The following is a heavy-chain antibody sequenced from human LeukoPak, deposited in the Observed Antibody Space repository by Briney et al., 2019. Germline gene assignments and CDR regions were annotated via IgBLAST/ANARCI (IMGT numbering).Heavy chain of an antibody. CDR1: GFTFSSYW. D-gene: IGHD5-18*01. V-gene: IGHV3-7*01. J-gene: IGHJ4*02. CDR2: INQDGSEK. CDR3: ARVGPSGYSYGHEDY. Sequence: PAGGSLRLSCAASGFTFSSYWMSWVRQAPGKGLEWVANINQDGSEKYYVDSVKGRFTISRDNAKNSLYLQMNSLRAEDTAVYYCARVGPSGYSYGHEDYWGQGTLVTVSS.